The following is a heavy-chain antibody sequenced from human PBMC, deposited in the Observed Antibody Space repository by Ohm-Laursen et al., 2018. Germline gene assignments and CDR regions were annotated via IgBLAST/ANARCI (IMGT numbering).Heavy chain of an antibody. CDR1: GGTFSNYG. CDR3: AAIIAAAGDYYYYGMDV. D-gene: IGHD6-13*01. V-gene: IGHV1-69*06. CDR2: ITPMFGRA. Sequence: SSVKVSCKASGGTFSNYGISWVRQAPGKGLEWMGWITPMFGRANYAQKFQGRVTITADKSTSTAYMELSSLRSGDTAVYYCAAIIAAAGDYYYYGMDVWGQGTTVTVSS. J-gene: IGHJ6*02.